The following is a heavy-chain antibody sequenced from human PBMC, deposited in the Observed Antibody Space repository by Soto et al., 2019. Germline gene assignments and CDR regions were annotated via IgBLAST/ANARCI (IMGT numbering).Heavy chain of an antibody. CDR3: VREAYIGYGHAIDH. CDR2: NYHSGTT. V-gene: IGHV4-59*01. Sequence: SETLSLTCAVSGVTISTYYWSWIRQPPGKGLEGIGYNYHSGTTNYNPSLKSRVTISVDTSKNQFSLRLTSVTAADTAIYYCVREAYIGYGHAIDHWGQGTLVTVSS. J-gene: IGHJ4*02. D-gene: IGHD5-12*01. CDR1: GVTISTYY.